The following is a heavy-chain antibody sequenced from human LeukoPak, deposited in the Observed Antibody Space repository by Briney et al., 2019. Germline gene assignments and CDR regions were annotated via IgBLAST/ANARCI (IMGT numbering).Heavy chain of an antibody. CDR3: AKAYYYDSSGYPYYFDY. CDR2: ISVTGGST. Sequence: AGSLRLSCAPSGFTFSNYAMSWLRQAPGKELEWVSAISVTGGSTYYADSVKGRFTISRDNSKNTLYLQMNSLRAEDTAVYYCAKAYYYDSSGYPYYFDYWGQGTLVTVSS. J-gene: IGHJ4*02. CDR1: GFTFSNYA. D-gene: IGHD3-22*01. V-gene: IGHV3-23*01.